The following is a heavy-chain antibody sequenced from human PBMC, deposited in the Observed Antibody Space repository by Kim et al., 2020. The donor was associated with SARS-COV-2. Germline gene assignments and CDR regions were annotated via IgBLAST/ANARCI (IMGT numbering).Heavy chain of an antibody. CDR3: ARVRGRDYDSSGYYGLNWFDP. CDR1: GFTFSSYS. V-gene: IGHV3-21*01. J-gene: IGHJ5*02. CDR2: ISSSSSYI. D-gene: IGHD3-22*01. Sequence: GGSLRLSCAASGFTFSSYSMNWVRQAPGKGLEWVSSISSSSSYIYYADSVKGRFTISRDNAKNSLYLQMNSLRAEDTAVYYCARVRGRDYDSSGYYGLNWFDPWGQGTLVTVSS.